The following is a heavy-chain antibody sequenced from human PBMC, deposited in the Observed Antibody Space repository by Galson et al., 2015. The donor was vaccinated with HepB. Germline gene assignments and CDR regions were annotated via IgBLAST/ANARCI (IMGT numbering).Heavy chain of an antibody. V-gene: IGHV3-30*04. J-gene: IGHJ4*02. CDR3: ARDEDIVVVPAAGGIDY. D-gene: IGHD2-2*01. CDR1: QFTFSSYA. CDR2: ISYDGSNK. Sequence: SLRLSCAASQFTFSSYAMHWVRQAPGKGLEWVAVISYDGSNKYYADSVKGRFTISRDNSKNTLYLQMNSLRAEDTAVYYCARDEDIVVVPAAGGIDYWGQGTLVTVSS.